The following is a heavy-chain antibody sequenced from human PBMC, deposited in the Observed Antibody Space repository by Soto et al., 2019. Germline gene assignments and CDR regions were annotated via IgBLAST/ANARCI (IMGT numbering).Heavy chain of an antibody. Sequence: GGSLRLACAASGFTFSTYAMNWVRQAPGKGLEWVSGISGSGDSTYYADSVKGRFTVSRDNSKNTLYLQMNSLRAEDTAVFYCAKERSSGWSFDYWGQGTLVTVSS. J-gene: IGHJ4*02. D-gene: IGHD6-19*01. CDR1: GFTFSTYA. CDR3: AKERSSGWSFDY. CDR2: ISGSGDST. V-gene: IGHV3-23*01.